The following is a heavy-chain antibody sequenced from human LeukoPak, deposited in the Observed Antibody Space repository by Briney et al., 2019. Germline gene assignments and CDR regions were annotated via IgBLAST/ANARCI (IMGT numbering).Heavy chain of an antibody. CDR1: GGSISSSNW. Sequence: KPSGTLSLTCAVSGGSISSSNWWSWVRQPPGKGPEWIGEIYHSGSTNYNPCLKSRVTISVDKSKNQFSLKLSSVIAADTAVYYCARDGSYYDILTGYSTWGQGTLVTVSS. D-gene: IGHD3-9*01. J-gene: IGHJ5*02. V-gene: IGHV4-4*02. CDR3: ARDGSYYDILTGYST. CDR2: IYHSGST.